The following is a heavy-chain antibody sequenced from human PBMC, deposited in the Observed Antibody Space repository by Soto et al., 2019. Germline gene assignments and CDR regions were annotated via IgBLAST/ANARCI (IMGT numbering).Heavy chain of an antibody. CDR1: GGSISSGGYY. D-gene: IGHD1-1*01. V-gene: IGHV4-31*03. CDR3: ARDLRTTPGASDWFDP. CDR2: IYYSGST. J-gene: IGHJ5*02. Sequence: QVQLQESGPGLVKPSQTLSLTCTVSGGSISSGGYYWSWIRHHPGKGLEWIGYIYYSGSTYYNPSLKSRVTISVDTSKNQFSLKLSSVTAADTAVYYCARDLRTTPGASDWFDPWGQGTLVTVSS.